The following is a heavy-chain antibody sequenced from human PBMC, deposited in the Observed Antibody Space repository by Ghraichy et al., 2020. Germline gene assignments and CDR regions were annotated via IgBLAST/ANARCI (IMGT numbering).Heavy chain of an antibody. CDR2: INGDGSER. CDR1: GFTFSSHW. CDR3: ARNRGWFRLHT. D-gene: IGHD2-15*01. J-gene: IGHJ5*02. Sequence: GGSLRLSCAASGFTFSSHWMDWVRQAPGKGLEWVANINGDGSERYHVDSVKGRFTVSRDNAKNSLFLQMNGLKVEDTAVYYCARNRGWFRLHTWGQGTLVTVSS. V-gene: IGHV3-7*01.